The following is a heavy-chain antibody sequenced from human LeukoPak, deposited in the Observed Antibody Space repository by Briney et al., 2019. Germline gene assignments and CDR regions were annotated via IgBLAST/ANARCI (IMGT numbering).Heavy chain of an antibody. CDR1: GFTFSSYA. V-gene: IGHV3-30-3*01. J-gene: IGHJ5*02. CDR3: ARDQSVDP. CDR2: ISYDGSNK. Sequence: GRSLRLSCAASGFTFSSYAMHWVRQAPGKGLEWVAVISYDGSNKYYADSVKGRFTISRDNSKNTLYLQMNSLRAEDTAVYYCARDQSVDPWGQGTLVTVSS.